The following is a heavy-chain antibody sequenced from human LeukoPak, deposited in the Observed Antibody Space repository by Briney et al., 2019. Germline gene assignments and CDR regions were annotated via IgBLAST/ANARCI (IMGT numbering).Heavy chain of an antibody. CDR3: ATLSSSSWYYYGMDV. D-gene: IGHD6-13*01. V-gene: IGHV4-34*01. CDR1: GGSISGYY. J-gene: IGHJ6*02. Sequence: PSETLSLTCTVSGGSISGYYWSWIRQPPGKGLEWIGEINHSGSTNYNPSLKSRVTISVDTSKNQFSLKLSSVTAADTAVYYCATLSSSSWYYYGMDVWGQGTTVTVSS. CDR2: INHSGST.